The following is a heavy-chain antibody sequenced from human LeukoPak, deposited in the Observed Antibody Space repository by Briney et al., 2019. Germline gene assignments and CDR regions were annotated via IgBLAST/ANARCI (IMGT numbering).Heavy chain of an antibody. CDR2: IYSGGST. D-gene: IGHD3-10*01. CDR3: ARVSNYYGSGPFGP. CDR1: GFTVSSNY. Sequence: PGGSLRLSCAASGFTVSSNYMSWVRQAPGKGLEWVSVIYSGGSTYYADSVKGRFTISRDNSKNTLYLQMNSLRAEDTAVYYCARVSNYYGSGPFGPWGQGTLVTVSS. J-gene: IGHJ5*02. V-gene: IGHV3-53*01.